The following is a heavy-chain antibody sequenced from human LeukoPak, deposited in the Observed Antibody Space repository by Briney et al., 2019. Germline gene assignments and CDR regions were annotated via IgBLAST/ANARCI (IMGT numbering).Heavy chain of an antibody. Sequence: ASVKVSCKASGYTFTSYDINWVRQATGQGLEWMGWMNPNSGNTGYAQKFQGRVTMTRNTSISTAYMELSSLRSEDTAVCYCARADERGYSYGYYYYYMDVWGKGTTVTVSS. D-gene: IGHD5-18*01. CDR1: GYTFTSYD. J-gene: IGHJ6*03. V-gene: IGHV1-8*01. CDR3: ARADERGYSYGYYYYYMDV. CDR2: MNPNSGNT.